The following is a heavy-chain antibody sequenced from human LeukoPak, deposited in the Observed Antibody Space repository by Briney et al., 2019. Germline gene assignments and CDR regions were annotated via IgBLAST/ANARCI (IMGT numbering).Heavy chain of an antibody. J-gene: IGHJ4*02. CDR1: GYTLTELS. V-gene: IGHV1-69*13. CDR2: IIPIFGTA. CDR3: ASGEDGDYALY. D-gene: IGHD4-17*01. Sequence: SVKVSCKVSGYTLTELSMHWVRQAPGKGLEWMGGIIPIFGTANYAQKFQGRVTITADESTSTAYMELSSLRSEDTAVYYCASGEDGDYALYWGQGTLVTVSS.